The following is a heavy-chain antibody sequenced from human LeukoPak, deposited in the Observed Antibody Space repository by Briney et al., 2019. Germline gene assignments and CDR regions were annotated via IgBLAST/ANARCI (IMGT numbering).Heavy chain of an antibody. CDR1: GYTFTGYY. D-gene: IGHD3-3*01. V-gene: IGHV1-2*02. Sequence: ASVKVSCKASGYTFTGYYMHWVRQAPGQGLEWMGWINPNSGGTNYAQKFQGRVTMTRDTSISTAYMELSRLRSDDTAVYYCARGGITIFGVVPTPLDPWGQGTLVTVSS. CDR3: ARGGITIFGVVPTPLDP. CDR2: INPNSGGT. J-gene: IGHJ5*02.